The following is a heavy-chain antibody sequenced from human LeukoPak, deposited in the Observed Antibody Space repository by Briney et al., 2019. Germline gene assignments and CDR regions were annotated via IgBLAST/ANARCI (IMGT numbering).Heavy chain of an antibody. D-gene: IGHD2-2*01. CDR3: ARVPNCSSTSCYAGFAFDI. CDR1: GFTFSSYS. V-gene: IGHV3-21*01. Sequence: PGGSLRLSCAASGFTFSSYSMNWVRQAPGKGLEWVSSISSSSSYIYYADSVKGRFTISRDNAKNSLYLQINSLRAEDTAVYYCARVPNCSSTSCYAGFAFDIWGQGTMVTVSS. J-gene: IGHJ3*02. CDR2: ISSSSSYI.